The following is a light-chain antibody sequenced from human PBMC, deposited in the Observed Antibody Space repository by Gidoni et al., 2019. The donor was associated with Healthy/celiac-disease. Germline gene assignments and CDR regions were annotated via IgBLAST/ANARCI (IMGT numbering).Light chain of an antibody. CDR1: QSLRHSNGYNY. V-gene: IGKV2-28*01. CDR2: LGS. CDR3: MQALQTPPT. J-gene: IGKJ2*01. Sequence: DIVMTQSPPSLPVTPGEAASISCRSSQSLRHSNGYNYLDWYLQKPGQSPQLLIYLGSNRASGVPDRFSGSGSGTDFTLKISRVEAEDVGVYYCMQALQTPPTFGQGTKLEIK.